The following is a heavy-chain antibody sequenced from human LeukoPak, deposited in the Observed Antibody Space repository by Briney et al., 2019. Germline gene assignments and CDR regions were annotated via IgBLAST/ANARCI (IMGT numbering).Heavy chain of an antibody. Sequence: AGGSLRLSCAASGFTLSNAWMNWVRQAPGKGLEWVSSISSSSSYIYYADSVKGRFTISRDNAKNSLYLQMNSLRAEDTAVYYCARVDGARYFDYWGQGTLVTVSS. CDR2: ISSSSSYI. CDR3: ARVDGARYFDY. D-gene: IGHD1-26*01. J-gene: IGHJ4*02. V-gene: IGHV3-21*01. CDR1: GFTLSNAW.